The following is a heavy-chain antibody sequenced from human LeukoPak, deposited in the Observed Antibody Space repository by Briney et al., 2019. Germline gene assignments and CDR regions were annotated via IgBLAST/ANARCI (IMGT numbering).Heavy chain of an antibody. Sequence: SQTLSLTCTVSGGSISSGGYSWSWIRQHPGKGLEWIGYIYYSGSTYYNPSLKSRVTISVDTSKNQFSLKLSSVTAADTAVYYCASRPRYFDWTGFDPWGQGTLVTVSS. D-gene: IGHD3-9*01. J-gene: IGHJ5*02. CDR3: ASRPRYFDWTGFDP. CDR2: IYYSGST. V-gene: IGHV4-31*03. CDR1: GGSISSGGYS.